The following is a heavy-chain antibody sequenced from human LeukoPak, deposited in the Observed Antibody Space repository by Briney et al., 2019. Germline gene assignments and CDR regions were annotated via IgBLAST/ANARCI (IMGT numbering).Heavy chain of an antibody. CDR1: GFTFSSYS. CDR3: TRGVVPAAMPGGFDY. J-gene: IGHJ4*02. V-gene: IGHV3-21*01. D-gene: IGHD2-2*01. CDR2: ISGGSNYI. Sequence: PGGSLRLSCAASGFTFSSYSMNWVRQAPGKGLEWVSSISGGSNYIYYADSVKGRFTISRDNAKNSLYLQMNSLRAEDTAVFYCTRGVVPAAMPGGFDYWGQGTLVTVSS.